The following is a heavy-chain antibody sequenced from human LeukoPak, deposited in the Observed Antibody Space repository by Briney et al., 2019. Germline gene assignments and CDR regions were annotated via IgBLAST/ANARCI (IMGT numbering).Heavy chain of an antibody. CDR2: INHSGST. D-gene: IGHD1-26*01. J-gene: IGHJ4*02. Sequence: SETLSLTCAVYGGSFSGYYWSWIRQPPGKGLEWIGEINHSGSTNYNPSLKSRVTISVDTSKNQFSLKLSSVTAADTAIYYCARGLRSFVSGYFDYWGQGTLVSVSS. CDR1: GGSFSGYY. V-gene: IGHV4-34*01. CDR3: ARGLRSFVSGYFDY.